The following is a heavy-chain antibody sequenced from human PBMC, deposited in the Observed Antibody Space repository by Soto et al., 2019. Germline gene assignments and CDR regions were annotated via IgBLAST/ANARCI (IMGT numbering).Heavy chain of an antibody. CDR3: ARESHPYSSIQYGMDV. V-gene: IGHV1-69*13. Sequence: ASVKVSCKASGGTFSSYAISWVRQAPGQGLEWMGGIIPIFGTANYAQKFQGRVTITADESTSTAYMELSSLRSEDTAVYYCARESHPYSSIQYGMDVWGQGTTVTVSS. CDR1: GGTFSSYA. J-gene: IGHJ6*02. D-gene: IGHD6-13*01. CDR2: IIPIFGTA.